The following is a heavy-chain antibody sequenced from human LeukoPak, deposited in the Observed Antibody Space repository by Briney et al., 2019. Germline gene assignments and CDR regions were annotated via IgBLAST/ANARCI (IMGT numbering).Heavy chain of an antibody. J-gene: IGHJ6*02. CDR1: GYSFTSYW. V-gene: IGHV5-51*01. CDR3: ARLSNPSGAYYYYGMDV. D-gene: IGHD6-19*01. Sequence: GESLKISCKGSGYSFTSYWIGWVRQMPGKGLEWMGIIYTGDSDTRYSPSFQGQVTISADKSISTAYLQWSSLKASDTAMYYCARLSNPSGAYYYYGMDVWGQGTTVTVSS. CDR2: IYTGDSDT.